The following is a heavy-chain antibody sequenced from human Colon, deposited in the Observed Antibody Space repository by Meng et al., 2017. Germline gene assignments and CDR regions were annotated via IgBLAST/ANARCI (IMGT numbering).Heavy chain of an antibody. J-gene: IGHJ5*02. D-gene: IGHD2/OR15-2a*01. CDR2: MHHSGST. Sequence: GPGPGLGNPSGTLSLTCAVSGYSLNSGYYWGWIRQAPGRGLEWIASMHHSGSTYYNPSLKTRLSLSIDTSRNELSLKLTSVTAADSAVYYCARESGLLSAIVEIGRAGRFDPWGLGTLVTVSS. CDR1: GYSLNSGYY. CDR3: ARESGLLSAIVEIGRAGRFDP. V-gene: IGHV4-38-2*02.